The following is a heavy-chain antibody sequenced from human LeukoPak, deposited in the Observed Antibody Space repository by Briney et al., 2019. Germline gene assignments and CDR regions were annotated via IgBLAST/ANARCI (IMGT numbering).Heavy chain of an antibody. CDR3: ARPTYYGSGSYYKDY. J-gene: IGHJ4*02. CDR2: IYSGGST. Sequence: GGSLRLSCAASGFTVSSNYMSWVRQAPGKGLEWVSVIYSGGSTYYADSVKGRFTISRDNSKNTLYLQMNSLRAEDTAVYYCARPTYYGSGSYYKDYWGQGTLVTVSS. V-gene: IGHV3-53*01. D-gene: IGHD3-10*01. CDR1: GFTVSSNY.